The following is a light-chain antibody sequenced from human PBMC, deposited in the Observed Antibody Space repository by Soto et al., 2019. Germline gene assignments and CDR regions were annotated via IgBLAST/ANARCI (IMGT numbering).Light chain of an antibody. J-gene: IGLJ3*02. CDR2: DDS. CDR3: QVWDLSSAHWV. V-gene: IGLV3-21*02. Sequence: SYDLTQPPSVSVAPGQTARVTCGGDNIGSKSVYWYQQKPGQAPVLVVYDDSDRPSGIPERFSGSNSGNTATLTISRVEDGDEADYYCQVWDLSSAHWVFGGGTKVTVL. CDR1: NIGSKS.